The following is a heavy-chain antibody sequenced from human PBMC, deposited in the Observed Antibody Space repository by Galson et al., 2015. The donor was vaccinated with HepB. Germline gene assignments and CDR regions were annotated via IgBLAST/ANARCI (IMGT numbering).Heavy chain of an antibody. CDR1: GGSFSGYY. Sequence: ETLSLTCAVYGGSFSGYYWSWIRQPPGKGLEWIGEINHSGSTNYNPSLKSRVTISVDTSKNQFSLKLSSVTAADTAVYYCARGGQSSSWYQAKYSSGWYDYWGQGTLVTVSS. J-gene: IGHJ4*02. V-gene: IGHV4-34*01. CDR2: INHSGST. CDR3: ARGGQSSSWYQAKYSSGWYDY. D-gene: IGHD6-19*01.